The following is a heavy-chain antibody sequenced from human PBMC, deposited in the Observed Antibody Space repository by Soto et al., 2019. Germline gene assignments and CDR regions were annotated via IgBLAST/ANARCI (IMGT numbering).Heavy chain of an antibody. CDR1: GYTFNTYF. CDR2: ISPHNGNT. Sequence: HVQLVQSGGELKKPGASVKVSCNTSGYTFNTYFITWVRQAPGQGLEWMGWISPHNGNTNYAEKFQGRVTMTADTITKTAYMELRNLRIDDTAVYYCARVTGNAFDYWGQGTPVTVSS. CDR3: ARVTGNAFDY. J-gene: IGHJ4*02. V-gene: IGHV1-18*01.